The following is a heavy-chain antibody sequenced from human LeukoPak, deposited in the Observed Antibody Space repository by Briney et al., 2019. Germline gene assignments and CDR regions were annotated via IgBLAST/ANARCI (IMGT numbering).Heavy chain of an antibody. CDR2: ISSSSSYT. Sequence: AGGSLRLSCAASGFTFSDYYMSWIRQAPGKGLEWVSYISSSSSYTNYADSVKGRFTISRDNAKNSLYLQMNSLRAEDTAVYYCARILRTTGTIDHYDYWGQETLVTVSS. V-gene: IGHV3-11*06. J-gene: IGHJ4*02. CDR1: GFTFSDYY. CDR3: ARILRTTGTIDHYDY. D-gene: IGHD1-1*01.